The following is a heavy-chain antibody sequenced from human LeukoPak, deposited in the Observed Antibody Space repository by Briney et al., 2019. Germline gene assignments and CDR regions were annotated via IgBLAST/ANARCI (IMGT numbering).Heavy chain of an antibody. J-gene: IGHJ4*02. Sequence: GGSLRLSCAASGFTFCYYYIIWIRQAPGKGLEWVSYISSSSSYTNYADSVKGRFTISRDNAKNSLYLQMNSLRAEDTAVYYCARDLDAVVLVDNWGQGTLVTVSS. D-gene: IGHD2-15*01. CDR3: ARDLDAVVLVDN. CDR2: ISSSSSYT. V-gene: IGHV3-11*06. CDR1: GFTFCYYY.